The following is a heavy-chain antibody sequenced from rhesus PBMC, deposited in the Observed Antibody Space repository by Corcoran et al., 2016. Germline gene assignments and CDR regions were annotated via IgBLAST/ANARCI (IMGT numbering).Heavy chain of an antibody. CDR2: SDPSDHAP. J-gene: IGHJ4*01. CDR1: GYSFASYW. V-gene: IGHV5-20*02. CDR3: AKGGIYYFDY. Sequence: EVQLVQSGAEVKRPGESLKISCKTSGYSFASYWISWVRKMPGKGLEWGGPSDPSDHAPVDRPSFQGQVTIAADRSLTTAYLQWSSLKASDTATYYCAKGGIYYFDYWGQGVLVTVSS.